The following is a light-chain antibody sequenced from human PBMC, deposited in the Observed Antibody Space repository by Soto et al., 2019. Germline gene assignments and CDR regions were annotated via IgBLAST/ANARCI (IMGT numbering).Light chain of an antibody. J-gene: IGKJ1*01. Sequence: EFVLTQSPATLALSPGERATLSCRASQSVSSYLAWYQQKPGQAPRLLIYDASNRATGIPARFSGSRSGTEFTHTVSSLQPDDLATHHFQEYKSDPATFGHGTKV. V-gene: IGKV3-11*01. CDR3: QEYKSDPAT. CDR1: QSVSSY. CDR2: DAS.